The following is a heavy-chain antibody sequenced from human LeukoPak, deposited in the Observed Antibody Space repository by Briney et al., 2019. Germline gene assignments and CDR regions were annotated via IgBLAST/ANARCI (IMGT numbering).Heavy chain of an antibody. J-gene: IGHJ6*03. V-gene: IGHV3-23*01. D-gene: IGHD1-1*01. CDR2: ISGSGGST. CDR1: GGSFSGYY. CDR3: AKAVWNYYYYYMDV. Sequence: ETLSLTCAVYGGSFSGYYWSWVRQAPGKGLEWVSAISGSGGSTYYADSVKGRFTISRDNSKNTLYLQMNSLRAEDTAVYYCAKAVWNYYYYYMDVWGKGTTVTVSS.